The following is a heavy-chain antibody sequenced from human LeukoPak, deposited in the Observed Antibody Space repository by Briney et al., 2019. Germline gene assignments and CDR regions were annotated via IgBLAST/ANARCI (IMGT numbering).Heavy chain of an antibody. D-gene: IGHD3-22*01. CDR2: IYYSGST. V-gene: IGHV4-31*03. CDR3: ARDAGYYDSSGYHY. Sequence: SSETLSLTCTVSGGSISSGGYYWSWIRQHPGKGLEWIGYIYYSGSTYYNPSLKSRVTISVDTSKNQFSLKLSSVTAEDTAVYYCARDAGYYDSSGYHYWGQGTLVTVSS. J-gene: IGHJ4*02. CDR1: GGSISSGGYY.